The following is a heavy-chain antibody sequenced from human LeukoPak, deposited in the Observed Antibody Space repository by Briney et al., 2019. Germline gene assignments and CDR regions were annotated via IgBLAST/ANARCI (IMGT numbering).Heavy chain of an antibody. V-gene: IGHV3-48*01. J-gene: IGHJ3*02. Sequence: GVLRLSCAASGFTFSSYSMNWVRQAPGKGLEWVSYISSSSSTIYYADSVKGRFTISRDNAKNSLYLQMNSLRAEDTAVYYCARGQQWPNDAFDIWGQGTMVTVSS. CDR2: ISSSSSTI. CDR1: GFTFSSYS. CDR3: ARGQQWPNDAFDI. D-gene: IGHD6-19*01.